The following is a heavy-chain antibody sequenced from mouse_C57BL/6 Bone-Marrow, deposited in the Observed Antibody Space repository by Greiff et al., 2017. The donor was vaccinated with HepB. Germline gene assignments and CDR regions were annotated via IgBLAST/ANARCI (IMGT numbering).Heavy chain of an antibody. CDR3: ARGYAYYFDY. V-gene: IGHV1-54*01. J-gene: IGHJ2*01. D-gene: IGHD2-2*01. CDR1: GYAFTNYL. Sequence: VKLMESGAELVRPGTSVKVSCKASGYAFTNYLIEWVKQRPGQGLEWIGVINPGSGGTNYNEKFKGKATLTADKSSSTAYMQLSSLTSEDSAVYFCARGYAYYFDYWGQGTTLTVSS. CDR2: INPGSGGT.